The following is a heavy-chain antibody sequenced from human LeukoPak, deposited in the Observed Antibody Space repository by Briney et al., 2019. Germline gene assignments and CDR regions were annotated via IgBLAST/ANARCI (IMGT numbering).Heavy chain of an antibody. J-gene: IGHJ1*01. D-gene: IGHD3-3*01. CDR2: IYYSGSA. CDR3: AKTNYDFWSGYYSSFQH. Sequence: SETLSLTCTVSGGSISSSSYYWGWIRQPPGKGLEWIGSIYYSGSAYYNPSLKSRVTISVDTPKNQFSLKLSSVTAADTAVYYCAKTNYDFWSGYYSSFQHWGQGTLVTVSS. V-gene: IGHV4-39*01. CDR1: GGSISSSSYY.